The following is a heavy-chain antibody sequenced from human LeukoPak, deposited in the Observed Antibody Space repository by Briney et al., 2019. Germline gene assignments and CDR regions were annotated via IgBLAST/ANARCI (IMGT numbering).Heavy chain of an antibody. V-gene: IGHV3-30*18. D-gene: IGHD4-17*01. J-gene: IGHJ4*02. CDR1: GFTFSSYG. Sequence: GGSLRLSCAASGFTFSSYGMHWVRQAPGKGLEWVAVISYDGSNKYYADSVKGRFTISRDNSKNTLYLQMNSLRAEDTAVYYCAKDRVTTVTTGPSYYFDYWGQGTLVTVSS. CDR2: ISYDGSNK. CDR3: AKDRVTTVTTGPSYYFDY.